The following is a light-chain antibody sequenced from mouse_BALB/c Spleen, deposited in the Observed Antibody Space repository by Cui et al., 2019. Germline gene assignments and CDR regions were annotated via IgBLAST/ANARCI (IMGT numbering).Light chain of an antibody. J-gene: IGKJ5*01. V-gene: IGKV4-68*01. CDR3: QQWSSNPLT. CDR1: SSVSY. CDR2: LTS. Sequence: QIVLTQSPALMSASPGEKVTMTCSASSSVSYMYWCQQKPRSSPKPWIYLTSNLASGVPARFSGSGSGTSYSLTISSMEAEDAATYYCQQWSSNPLTFGAGTKLELK.